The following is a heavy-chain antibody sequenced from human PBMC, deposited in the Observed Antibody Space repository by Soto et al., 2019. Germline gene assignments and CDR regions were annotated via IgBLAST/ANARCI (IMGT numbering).Heavy chain of an antibody. CDR2: IYYSGST. CDR1: GGSISSYY. Sequence: SETLSLTCTVSGGSISSYYWSWIRQPPGKGLEWIGYIYYSGSTNYNPSLKSRVTISVDTSKNQFSLKLSSVTAADTAVYYCARQTRSGSYLFFDYWGKGTLVTVSS. V-gene: IGHV4-59*08. D-gene: IGHD3-10*01. CDR3: ARQTRSGSYLFFDY. J-gene: IGHJ4*02.